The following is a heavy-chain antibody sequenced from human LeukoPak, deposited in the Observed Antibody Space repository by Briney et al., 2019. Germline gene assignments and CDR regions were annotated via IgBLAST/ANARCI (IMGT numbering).Heavy chain of an antibody. CDR1: GGSISSYY. J-gene: IGHJ5*02. CDR2: IYTSGST. D-gene: IGHD6-19*01. CDR3: ARVIAVAGTGYELEYNWFDP. Sequence: PSETLSLTCTVSGGSISSYYWSWIRQPAGKGLEWIGRIYTSGSTNYNPSLKSRVTMSVDTSKNQFSLKLSSVTAADTAVYYCARVIAVAGTGYELEYNWFDPWGQGTLVTVSS. V-gene: IGHV4-4*07.